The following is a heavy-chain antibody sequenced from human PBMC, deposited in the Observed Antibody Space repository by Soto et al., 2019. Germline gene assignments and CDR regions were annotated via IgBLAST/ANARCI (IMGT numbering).Heavy chain of an antibody. V-gene: IGHV6-1*01. Sequence: SQTLSLTCAISGDSVSSNSAAWNWIRQSPSRGLEWLGRTYYRSKWYNDYAVSVKSRITINPDTSKNQFSLQLNSVTPEDTAVYYCARDLTGTSGWYYYGMDVWGQGTTVTVSS. CDR3: ARDLTGTSGWYYYGMDV. J-gene: IGHJ6*02. CDR1: GDSVSSNSAA. D-gene: IGHD1-7*01. CDR2: TYYRSKWYN.